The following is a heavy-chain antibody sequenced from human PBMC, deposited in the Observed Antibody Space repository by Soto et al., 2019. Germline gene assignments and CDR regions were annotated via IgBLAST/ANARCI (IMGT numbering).Heavy chain of an antibody. V-gene: IGHV1-2*04. CDR2: INPNSGGT. Sequence: ASVKVSCKASGYTFTGYYMHWVRQAPGQGLEWMGWINPNSGGTNYAQKFQGWVTMTRDTSISTAYMELSRLRSDDTAVYYCARDGGYCSGGSCYSDYYYYGMDVWGQGTTVTVSS. D-gene: IGHD2-15*01. J-gene: IGHJ6*02. CDR3: ARDGGYCSGGSCYSDYYYYGMDV. CDR1: GYTFTGYY.